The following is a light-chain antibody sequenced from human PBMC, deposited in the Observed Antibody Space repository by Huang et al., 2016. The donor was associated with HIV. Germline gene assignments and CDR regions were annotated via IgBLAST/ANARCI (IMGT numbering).Light chain of an antibody. Sequence: DIQMTQSPSTLSASVGDRVPITCRASLSISSWLAWYQQKPGKAPKLLIYKASSLESGVPSRFSGSGSGTEFTLTISSLQPDDFATYYCQQYTTYFPTFGQGTKLEI. CDR2: KAS. CDR1: LSISSW. CDR3: QQYTTYFPT. V-gene: IGKV1-5*03. J-gene: IGKJ2*01.